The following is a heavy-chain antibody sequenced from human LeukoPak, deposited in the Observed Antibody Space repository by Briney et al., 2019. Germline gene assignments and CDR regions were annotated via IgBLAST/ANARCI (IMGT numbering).Heavy chain of an antibody. J-gene: IGHJ6*02. D-gene: IGHD6-13*01. CDR1: GGSISSGGYS. V-gene: IGHV4-30-2*01. CDR2: IYHSGST. CDR3: ARFPSIAAAGTWGNYYGMDV. Sequence: SQTLSLTCAVSGGSISSGGYSWSWIRQPPGKGLEWIGYIYHSGSTNYNPSLKSRVTISVDTSKNQFSLKLSSVTAADTAVYYCARFPSIAAAGTWGNYYGMDVWGQGTTVTVSS.